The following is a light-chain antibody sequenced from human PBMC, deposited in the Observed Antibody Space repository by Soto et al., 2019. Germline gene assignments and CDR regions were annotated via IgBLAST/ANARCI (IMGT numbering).Light chain of an antibody. CDR1: QSVSCW. CDR3: QQFNSYPIT. CDR2: DAS. Sequence: DIQMTHSPSTLSASGGDTVTFTCRASQSVSCWLALYQQKPGESPKLLIYDASALPRGVPSRFSGSGFGTEFTLTIGGRQPDDFATYYCQQFNSYPITFGQGARLQIK. J-gene: IGKJ5*01. V-gene: IGKV1-5*01.